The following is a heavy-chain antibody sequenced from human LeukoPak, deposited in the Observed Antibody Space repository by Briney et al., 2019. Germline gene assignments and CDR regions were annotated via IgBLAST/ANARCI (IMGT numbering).Heavy chain of an antibody. J-gene: IGHJ4*02. D-gene: IGHD1-26*01. CDR2: IYSGGCT. Sequence: GGSLRLSCAASGFTVTSNYMTWVRQAPGKGLEWVSIIYSGGCTDYADSVKGRFTISRDNSKDTLYLQMNSLRAEDTAVYYCARRLEYSGSKGVFDYWGQGTLVTVSS. CDR1: GFTVTSNY. V-gene: IGHV3-66*01. CDR3: ARRLEYSGSKGVFDY.